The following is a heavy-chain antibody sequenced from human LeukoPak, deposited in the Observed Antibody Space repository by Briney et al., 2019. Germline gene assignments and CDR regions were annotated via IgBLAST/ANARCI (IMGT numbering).Heavy chain of an antibody. D-gene: IGHD3-22*01. V-gene: IGHV4-38-2*01. CDR1: GYSISSGYY. CDR2: IYHSGST. CDR3: ASSYDSSGYSRDYYFDY. J-gene: IGHJ4*02. Sequence: PSETLSLTCAVSGYSISSGYYWGWIRQPPGKGLEGLASIYHSGSTYYNPSLKGRVTISVDTSKNQFSLKLSSVTAADTAVYYCASSYDSSGYSRDYYFDYWGQGTLVTVSS.